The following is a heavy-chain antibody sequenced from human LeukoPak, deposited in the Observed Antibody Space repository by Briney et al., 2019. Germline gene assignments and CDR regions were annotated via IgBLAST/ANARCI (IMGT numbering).Heavy chain of an antibody. J-gene: IGHJ5*02. CDR3: ARDGRHRYYYDSSGFYESWFDP. CDR1: GYTFTSYD. D-gene: IGHD3-22*01. Sequence: ASVKVSCKASGYTFTSYDINWVRQATGQGLEWMGWISGYNGNTKNAQKLQGRVTMTTDTSTSTAYMELRSLRSDDTAVYYCARDGRHRYYYDSSGFYESWFDPWGQGTLVTVSS. V-gene: IGHV1-18*01. CDR2: ISGYNGNT.